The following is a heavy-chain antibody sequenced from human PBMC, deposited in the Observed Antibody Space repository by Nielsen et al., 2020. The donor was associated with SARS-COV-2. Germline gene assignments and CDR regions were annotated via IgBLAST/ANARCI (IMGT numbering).Heavy chain of an antibody. CDR1: GFTFSSYW. CDR2: INSDGSST. V-gene: IGHV3-74*01. D-gene: IGHD4-17*01. CDR3: ARDLSVGDYGDY. Sequence: GGSLRLSCAASGFTFSSYWMHWVRQAPGKGLVWVSRINSDGSSTSYADSVKGRFTISRDNAKNTLYLQMNRLRAEDPAVYYCARDLSVGDYGDYWGQGTLVTVSS. J-gene: IGHJ4*02.